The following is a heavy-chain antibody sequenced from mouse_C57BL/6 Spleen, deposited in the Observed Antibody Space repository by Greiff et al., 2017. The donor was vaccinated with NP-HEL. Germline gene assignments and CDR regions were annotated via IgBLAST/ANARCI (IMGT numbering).Heavy chain of an antibody. Sequence: EVKLVESGAELVRPGASVKLSCTASGFNIKDDYMHWVKQRPEQGLEWIGWIDPENGDTEYASKFQGKATITADTSSNTAYLQLSSLTSEDTAVYYCTTRYYYGSNWYFDVWGTGTTVTVSS. CDR1: GFNIKDDY. V-gene: IGHV14-4*01. D-gene: IGHD1-1*01. CDR2: IDPENGDT. J-gene: IGHJ1*03. CDR3: TTRYYYGSNWYFDV.